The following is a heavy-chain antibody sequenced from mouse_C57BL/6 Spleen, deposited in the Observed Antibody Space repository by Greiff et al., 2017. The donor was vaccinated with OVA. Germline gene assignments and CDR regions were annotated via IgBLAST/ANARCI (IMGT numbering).Heavy chain of an antibody. J-gene: IGHJ2*01. Sequence: EVKLVESEGGLVQPGSSMKLSCTASGFTFSDYYMAWVRQVPEKGLEWVANINYDGSSTYYLDSLKSRFIISRDNAKNILYLQMSSLKSEDTATYYCARLWDYFDYWGQGTTLTVSS. D-gene: IGHD4-1*01. V-gene: IGHV5-16*01. CDR1: GFTFSDYY. CDR2: INYDGSST. CDR3: ARLWDYFDY.